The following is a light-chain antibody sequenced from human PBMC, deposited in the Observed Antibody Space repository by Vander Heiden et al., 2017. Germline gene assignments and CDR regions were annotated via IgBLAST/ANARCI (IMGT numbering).Light chain of an antibody. CDR1: QYIGKY. Sequence: DIQMTQSLALLSASVGDRVTITCQASQYIGKYLSWYQQKPGKAPNLLIYAASNLEVGVPSRFSASGSGTEFILTINSLQPEDIAVYYCQQHESLPIFGQGTKVEIK. V-gene: IGKV1-33*01. J-gene: IGKJ2*01. CDR2: AAS. CDR3: QQHESLPI.